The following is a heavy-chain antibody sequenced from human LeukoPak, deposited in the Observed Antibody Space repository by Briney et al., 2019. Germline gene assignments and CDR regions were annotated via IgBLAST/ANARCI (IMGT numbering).Heavy chain of an antibody. J-gene: IGHJ3*02. CDR2: IYYSGST. Sequence: PSETLSLTCTVSGGSISSSSYYWGWIRQPPGKGLEWIGSIYYSGSTYYNPSLKSRVTISVDTSKNQFSLKLSSVTAADTAVYYCARDPWRRFGEGKNQAFDIWGQGTMVTVSS. D-gene: IGHD3-10*01. CDR1: GGSISSSSYY. V-gene: IGHV4-39*07. CDR3: ARDPWRRFGEGKNQAFDI.